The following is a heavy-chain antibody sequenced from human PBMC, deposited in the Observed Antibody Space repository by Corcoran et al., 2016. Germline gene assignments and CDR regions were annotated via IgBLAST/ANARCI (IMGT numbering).Heavy chain of an antibody. Sequence: QVQLVQSATEVKKPGASVKVSCKASGYTFTYYAMHWVRQAPGQSLEWMGWLNTANGDTKYSQKFQDRLTITRDTSASTTYMDLSSLRSEDTAIYYGARERADIATGGGPVGDWGQGTLVTVSS. V-gene: IGHV1-3*04. J-gene: IGHJ4*02. CDR3: ARERADIATGGGPVGD. CDR1: GYTFTYYA. D-gene: IGHD3-9*01. CDR2: LNTANGDT.